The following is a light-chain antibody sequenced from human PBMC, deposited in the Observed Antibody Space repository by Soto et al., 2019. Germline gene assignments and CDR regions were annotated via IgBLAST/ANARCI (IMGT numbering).Light chain of an antibody. J-gene: IGKJ5*01. V-gene: IGKV2-28*01. CDR2: LGS. Sequence: DIVMTQSPLSLPVTPGEPASISCRSSQSLLHSNGYNYFDWYLQKPGQSPQLLIYLGSSRASGVPDRFNGSGSGTEFTLKISRVEAEDVGVYYCMQALQTPLTFGQGTRLEIK. CDR1: QSLLHSNGYNY. CDR3: MQALQTPLT.